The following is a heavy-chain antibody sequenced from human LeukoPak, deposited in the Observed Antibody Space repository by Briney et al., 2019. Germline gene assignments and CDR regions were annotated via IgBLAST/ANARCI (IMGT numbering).Heavy chain of an antibody. J-gene: IGHJ4*02. Sequence: SETLSLTCAVYGGSFSGYYWSWIRQPPGKGLEWIGEINHSGSTNYNPSLKSRVTISVDTSKNQFSLKLSSVTAADTAVYYCARDSRTSSSWYYWGQGTLVTVSS. CDR2: INHSGST. V-gene: IGHV4-34*01. CDR1: GGSFSGYY. D-gene: IGHD6-13*01. CDR3: ARDSRTSSSWYY.